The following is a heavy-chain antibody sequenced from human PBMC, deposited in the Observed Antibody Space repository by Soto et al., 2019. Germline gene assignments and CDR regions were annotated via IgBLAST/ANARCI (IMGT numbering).Heavy chain of an antibody. J-gene: IGHJ3*02. V-gene: IGHV3-48*01. CDR1: GGNFSSYS. Sequence: GGSLRLSCAASGGNFSSYSMNWVRQAPGKGLEWVSYISSSSSTIYYADSVKGRFTISRDNAKNSLYLQMNSLRAEDTAVYYCAPDAFDIWGQGTMVTVSS. CDR2: ISSSSSTI. CDR3: APDAFDI.